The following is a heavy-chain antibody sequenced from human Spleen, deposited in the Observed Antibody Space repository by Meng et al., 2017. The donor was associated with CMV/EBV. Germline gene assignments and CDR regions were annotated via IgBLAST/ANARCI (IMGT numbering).Heavy chain of an antibody. D-gene: IGHD6-13*01. V-gene: IGHV1-18*01. Sequence: YTFTSYGISWVRQAPGQGLEWMGGISAYNGNTNYAQKLQGRVTMTTDTSTSTAYMELRSLRSDDTAVYYCARDYEYSSSWYYWFDPWGQGTLVTVSS. CDR3: ARDYEYSSSWYYWFDP. CDR1: YTFTSYG. CDR2: ISAYNGNT. J-gene: IGHJ5*02.